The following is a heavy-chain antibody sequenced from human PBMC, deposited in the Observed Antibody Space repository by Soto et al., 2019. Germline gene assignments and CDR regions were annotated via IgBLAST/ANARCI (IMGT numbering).Heavy chain of an antibody. J-gene: IGHJ4*02. Sequence: QVQLVQSGAEVKKPGASVKVSCKASGYPFTTYDINWLRQAAGQGLEWMGWMNPNNGDTAYAQKFEGSVTMTRDTSISTAYMELTSLRSEDTAVYYCAREFSDFAGYWGQGTLVTFSS. D-gene: IGHD2-21*02. CDR3: AREFSDFAGY. V-gene: IGHV1-8*01. CDR1: GYPFTTYD. CDR2: MNPNNGDT.